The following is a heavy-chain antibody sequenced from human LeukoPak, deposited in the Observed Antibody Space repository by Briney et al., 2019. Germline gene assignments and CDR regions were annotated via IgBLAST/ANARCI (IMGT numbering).Heavy chain of an antibody. CDR1: GGSISSYY. V-gene: IGHV4-59*12. CDR2: IYYSGST. CDR3: AREWDYGGNPFDY. Sequence: SETLSLTCTVSGGSISSYYWSWIRQPPGKGLEWIGYIYYSGSTNCNPSLKSRVTISVDTSKNQFSLKLSSVTAADTAVYYCAREWDYGGNPFDYWGQGTLVTVSS. D-gene: IGHD4-23*01. J-gene: IGHJ4*02.